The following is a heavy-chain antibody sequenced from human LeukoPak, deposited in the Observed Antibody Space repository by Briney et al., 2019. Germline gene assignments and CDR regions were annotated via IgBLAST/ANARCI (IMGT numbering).Heavy chain of an antibody. Sequence: PSETLSLTCTVSGGSISSYYWSWIRQPPGKGLEWIGEINHSGSTNYNPSLKSRVTISVDTSKNQFSLKLSSVTAADTAVYYCARGDCSGGSCYSGSGAFDIWGQGTMVTVSS. CDR3: ARGDCSGGSCYSGSGAFDI. V-gene: IGHV4-34*01. J-gene: IGHJ3*02. CDR2: INHSGST. D-gene: IGHD2-15*01. CDR1: GGSISSYY.